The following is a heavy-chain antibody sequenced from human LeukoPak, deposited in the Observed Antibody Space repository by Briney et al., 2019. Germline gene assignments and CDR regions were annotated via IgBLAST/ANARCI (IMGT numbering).Heavy chain of an antibody. CDR1: GGSFSGYY. CDR2: INHSGST. J-gene: IGHJ4*02. Sequence: SETLSLTCAVYGGSFSGYYWSWIRQPPGGGLGWSGEINHSGSTKYNPSLKSRVPISVDTSKNQFSLKLSSVTTADTAVYYCARGIGGWYNVHYFDYWGQGTLVTVSS. CDR3: ARGIGGWYNVHYFDY. D-gene: IGHD6-19*01. V-gene: IGHV4-34*01.